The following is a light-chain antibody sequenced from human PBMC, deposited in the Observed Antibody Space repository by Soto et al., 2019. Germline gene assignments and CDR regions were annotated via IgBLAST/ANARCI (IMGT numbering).Light chain of an antibody. CDR2: LGC. V-gene: IGKV2-28*01. CDR1: QSLLQSNGNNY. CDR3: MQALQTPLT. Sequence: DIVMTQSPLSLPVTPGAPASISCRSSQSLLQSNGNNYLDWYLQKPGQSPQLLIYLGCNRASGVPDRFSGCGSGTDFTVKISRVEAEDVGVYYCMQALQTPLTFGQGTRLESK. J-gene: IGKJ5*01.